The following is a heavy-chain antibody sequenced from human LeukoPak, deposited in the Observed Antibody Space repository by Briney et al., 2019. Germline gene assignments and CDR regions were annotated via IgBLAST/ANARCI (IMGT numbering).Heavy chain of an antibody. J-gene: IGHJ4*02. V-gene: IGHV3-64*01. CDR3: ARSSRPGPSVADAVDY. CDR2: ISSNGGST. CDR1: GFTFSSYA. Sequence: GGSLRLSCAASGFTFSSYAMHWVRHAPGKGLEYVSAISSNGGSTYYANSVKGRFTISRDNSKNTLYLQMGSLRAEGMAVYYCARSSRPGPSVADAVDYWGQGTLVTVSS. D-gene: IGHD6-19*01.